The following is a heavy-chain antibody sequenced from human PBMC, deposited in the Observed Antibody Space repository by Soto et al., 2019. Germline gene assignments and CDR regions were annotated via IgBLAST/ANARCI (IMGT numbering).Heavy chain of an antibody. Sequence: QVQLQESGPGLVQPSGTLSLTCAVSGDSINNSHWWSWVRQTPGKGLEWIGETYHSGTTNYNPSLQTRITISIDKSTNQFSLKMNSVTAADTAVYYCAREVNSSPARGPNWFDPWGQGTLVTVSS. J-gene: IGHJ5*02. D-gene: IGHD6-13*01. V-gene: IGHV4-4*02. CDR3: AREVNSSPARGPNWFDP. CDR1: GDSINNSHW. CDR2: TYHSGTT.